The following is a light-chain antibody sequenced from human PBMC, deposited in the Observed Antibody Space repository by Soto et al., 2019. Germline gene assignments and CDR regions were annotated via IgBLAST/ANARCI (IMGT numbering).Light chain of an antibody. CDR3: CSYAGRSTWDVV. V-gene: IGLV2-8*01. J-gene: IGLJ2*01. CDR1: KSDIGVYDF. Sequence: QSALTQPPSASGSPGQSVTISCTGTKSDIGVYDFVSWYQHHPGKAPRLIIYEVVQRPSGVPDRFSGSKSGNTASLTVSGLQAEDEADYYCCSYAGRSTWDVVFGGGTKLTVL. CDR2: EVV.